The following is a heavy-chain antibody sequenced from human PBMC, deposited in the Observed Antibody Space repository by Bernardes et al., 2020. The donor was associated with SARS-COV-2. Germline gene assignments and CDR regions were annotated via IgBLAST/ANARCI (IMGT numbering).Heavy chain of an antibody. J-gene: IGHJ4*02. Sequence: SVKVSCKASGGTFSSYTISWVRQAPGQGLEWMGRIIPILGIANYAQKFQGRVTITADKSTSTAYMELSSLRSEDTAVYYCARFQDSGSGGDWGQGTLVTVSS. V-gene: IGHV1-69*02. CDR1: GGTFSSYT. CDR3: ARFQDSGSGGD. CDR2: IIPILGIA. D-gene: IGHD1-26*01.